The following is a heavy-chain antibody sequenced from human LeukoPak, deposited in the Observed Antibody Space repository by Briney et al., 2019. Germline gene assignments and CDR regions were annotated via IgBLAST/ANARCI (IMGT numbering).Heavy chain of an antibody. V-gene: IGHV3-53*01. CDR3: ARAQWRTYSYYYMDV. J-gene: IGHJ6*03. Sequence: GGSLRLSCAASGFTVSFNYMSWVRQAPGKGLEWISVIYSGGSTYYADSVKGRSTISRDDSKNTLYLQMNSLRAEDTAIYYCARAQWRTYSYYYMDVWGKGTTVTVSS. D-gene: IGHD6-19*01. CDR1: GFTVSFNY. CDR2: IYSGGST.